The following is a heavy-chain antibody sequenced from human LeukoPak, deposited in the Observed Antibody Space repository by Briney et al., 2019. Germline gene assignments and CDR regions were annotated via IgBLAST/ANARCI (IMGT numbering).Heavy chain of an antibody. CDR2: IWYDGSNK. CDR3: ARDGNSFTIFENLDAFDI. J-gene: IGHJ3*02. Sequence: GGSLRLSCAASGFTFSSYGMHWVRQAPGKGLEWVAVIWYDGSNKYYADSVKGRFTISRDNSKNTLYLQMNSLRAEDTAVYYCARDGNSFTIFENLDAFDIWGHGTMVTVSS. D-gene: IGHD3-9*01. V-gene: IGHV3-33*01. CDR1: GFTFSSYG.